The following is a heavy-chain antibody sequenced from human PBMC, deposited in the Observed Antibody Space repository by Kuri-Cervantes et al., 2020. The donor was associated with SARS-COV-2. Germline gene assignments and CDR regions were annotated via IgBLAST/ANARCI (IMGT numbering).Heavy chain of an antibody. D-gene: IGHD3-10*01. V-gene: IGHV4-39*01. J-gene: IGHJ4*02. Sequence: SETLSLTCTVSGGSISSSSYYWGWIRQPPGKGLEWIGSIYYSGSTYSNPSLKSRVTISVDTSKIQFSLKLSSVTAADTAVYYCARHPPEYYSLYYFDYWGQGTLVTVSS. CDR1: GGSISSSSYY. CDR3: ARHPPEYYSLYYFDY. CDR2: IYYSGST.